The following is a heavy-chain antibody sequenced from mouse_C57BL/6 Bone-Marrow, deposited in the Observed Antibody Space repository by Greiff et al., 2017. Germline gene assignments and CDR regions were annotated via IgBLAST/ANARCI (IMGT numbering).Heavy chain of an antibody. CDR2: IYPGSGST. V-gene: IGHV1-55*01. Sequence: QVQLQQPGAELVKPGASVKMSCKASGYTFTSYWITWVKQRPGQGLEWIGDIYPGSGSTNYNEKFKSKATLNVDTSSSTAYMQLSSLTSEDSAVYYCARGDYDCYAMDYWGQGTSVTVSS. CDR3: ARGDYDCYAMDY. D-gene: IGHD1-1*02. CDR1: GYTFTSYW. J-gene: IGHJ4*01.